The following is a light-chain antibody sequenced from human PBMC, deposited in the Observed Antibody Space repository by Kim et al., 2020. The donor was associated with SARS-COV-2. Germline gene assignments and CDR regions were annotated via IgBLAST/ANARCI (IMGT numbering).Light chain of an antibody. J-gene: IGLJ3*02. V-gene: IGLV1-40*01. CDR3: LSYDSSLSGWV. Sequence: QRVTISCTGTNSNIGAGSDLHWYQQLPGTAPNLLMHGNTNRPSGVPDRFSGSKSDTSASLAITGLQADDEADYYCLSYDSSLSGWVFGGGTKVTVL. CDR2: GNT. CDR1: NSNIGAGSD.